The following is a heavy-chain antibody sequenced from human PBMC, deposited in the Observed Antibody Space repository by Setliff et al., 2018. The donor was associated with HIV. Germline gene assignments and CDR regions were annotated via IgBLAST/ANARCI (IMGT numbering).Heavy chain of an antibody. CDR1: GGSISTYY. CDR2: IYYTGRT. V-gene: IGHV4-59*01. J-gene: IGHJ6*03. CDR3: ARSRPRSMDFYMDV. Sequence: SETLSLTCTVSGGSISTYYWSWIRQAPGRGLEWIGYIYYTGRTNYNPSLKSRVTMSLDSSKKPFSLKLSSVTAADTAVYYCARSRPRSMDFYMDVWGKGTTVTVSS.